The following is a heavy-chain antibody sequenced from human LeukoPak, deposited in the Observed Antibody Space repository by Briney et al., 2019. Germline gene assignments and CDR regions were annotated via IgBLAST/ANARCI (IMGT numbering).Heavy chain of an antibody. V-gene: IGHV4-59*01. CDR1: GGSISSYY. J-gene: IGHJ5*02. D-gene: IGHD6-13*01. CDR3: ARVVKQQLRPNWFDP. CDR2: IYYSGST. Sequence: SETLSLTCTVSGGSISSYYWSWIRQPPGKGLEWIGYIYYSGSTNYNPSLKSRVTISVDTSKNQFSLKLSSVTAADTAVYYCARVVKQQLRPNWFDPWGQGTLVTVSS.